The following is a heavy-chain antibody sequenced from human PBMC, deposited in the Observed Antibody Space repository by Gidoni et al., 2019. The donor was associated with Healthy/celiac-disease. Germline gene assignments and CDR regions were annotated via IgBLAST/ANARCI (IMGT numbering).Heavy chain of an antibody. V-gene: IGHV3-9*01. Sequence: EVQLVESGGGLVQPGRSLRLSCAASGFTFDDYAMHWVRQAPGKGLEWVAGISWNSGSIGYADSVKGRFTISRDNAKNSLYLQMNSLRAEDTALYYCAKGPGGVVVAPYFDYWGQGTLVTVSS. D-gene: IGHD2-15*01. CDR3: AKGPGGVVVAPYFDY. CDR1: GFTFDDYA. J-gene: IGHJ4*02. CDR2: ISWNSGSI.